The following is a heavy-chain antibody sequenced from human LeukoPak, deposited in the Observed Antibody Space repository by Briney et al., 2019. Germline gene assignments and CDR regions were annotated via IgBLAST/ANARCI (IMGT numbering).Heavy chain of an antibody. CDR3: ARLAAVAGTGDY. V-gene: IGHV1-8*03. J-gene: IGHJ4*02. D-gene: IGHD6-19*01. CDR2: MNPNSGNT. Sequence: ASVTVSCKASGYTFTGYYMHWVRQATGQGLEWMGWMNPNSGNTGYAQKFQGRVTITRNTSISTAYMELSSLRSEDTAVYYCARLAAVAGTGDYWGQGTLVTVSS. CDR1: GYTFTGYY.